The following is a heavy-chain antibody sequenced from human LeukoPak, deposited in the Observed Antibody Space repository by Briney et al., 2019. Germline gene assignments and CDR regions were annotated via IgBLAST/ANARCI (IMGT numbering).Heavy chain of an antibody. J-gene: IGHJ4*02. CDR2: LKEGGRGT. CDR3: ARWRGAQSEFVV. CDR1: GFNFGDYA. Sequence: PGGSLRLSCAASGFNFGDYAMSWVRQAPGKGLEWVAHLKEGGRGTFYVDSVKGRFTGSRDDARNTVYLQMNSLRAEDTAVYYCARWRGAQSEFVVWGQGTLVTVSS. D-gene: IGHD3-3*01. V-gene: IGHV3-7*01.